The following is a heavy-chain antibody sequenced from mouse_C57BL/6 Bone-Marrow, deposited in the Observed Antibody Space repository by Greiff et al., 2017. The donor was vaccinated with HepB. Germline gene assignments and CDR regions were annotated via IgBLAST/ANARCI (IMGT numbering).Heavy chain of an antibody. J-gene: IGHJ1*03. V-gene: IGHV1-19*01. CDR3: ARPPYYGSSYWYFDV. CDR1: GYTFTDYY. Sequence: EVQLQQSGPVLVKPGASVKMSCKASGYTFTDYYMNWVKQSHGKSLEWIGVINPYNGGTSYNQKFKGKATLTVDKSSSTAYMELNSLTSEDSAVYYCARPPYYGSSYWYFDVWGTGTTVTVSS. D-gene: IGHD1-1*01. CDR2: INPYNGGT.